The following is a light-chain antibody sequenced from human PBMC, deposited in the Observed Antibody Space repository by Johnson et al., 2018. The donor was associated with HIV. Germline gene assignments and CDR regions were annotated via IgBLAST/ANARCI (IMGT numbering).Light chain of an antibody. CDR2: KND. J-gene: IGLJ1*01. Sequence: QSVLTQPPSVPAAPGQKVTISCSGSSSNIGNNYVSWYQQLPGTAPKLLIYKNDKRPLGIPARFSGSKSGPSATLDITRLQTGDEADYYGGTWDSSLCVGGVFGTGTKVTVL. CDR1: SSNIGNNY. V-gene: IGLV1-51*02. CDR3: GTWDSSLCVGGV.